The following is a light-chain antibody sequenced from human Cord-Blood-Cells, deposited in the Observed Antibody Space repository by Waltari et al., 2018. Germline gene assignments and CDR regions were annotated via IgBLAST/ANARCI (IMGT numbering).Light chain of an antibody. Sequence: DIVLTQSPGTLSFSPGERATLSCRASQSVSSSYLAWYQQKPGQAPRLLIYGASSRATGIPDRFSGSGSGTDFTLTISRLEPEDFAVYYCQQYGSSPGYTFGQGTKLEIK. CDR2: GAS. CDR1: QSVSSSY. V-gene: IGKV3-20*01. J-gene: IGKJ2*01. CDR3: QQYGSSPGYT.